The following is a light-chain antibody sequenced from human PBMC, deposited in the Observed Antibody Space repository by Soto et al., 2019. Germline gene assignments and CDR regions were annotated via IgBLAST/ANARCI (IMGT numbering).Light chain of an antibody. CDR3: QQLNDYPSIT. CDR1: HFISNY. V-gene: IGKV1-9*01. Sequence: DIQLTQSPSFLSASVGDRVTISCRASHFISNYLAWYHQKPGEAPKLLIYAASTLQSGVPSRFRGSGSGTEFTLTISSLQPEDFATYYCQQLNDYPSITFGQGTRLEIK. J-gene: IGKJ5*01. CDR2: AAS.